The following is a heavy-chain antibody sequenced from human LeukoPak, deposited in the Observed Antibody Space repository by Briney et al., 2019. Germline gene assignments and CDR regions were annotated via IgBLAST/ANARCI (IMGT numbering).Heavy chain of an antibody. CDR2: ISAYNGNT. CDR1: GYTFTSYG. CDR3: ARVAHTLYYYDSSGYYNY. Sequence: ASVKVSCKASGYTFTSYGISWVRQAPGQGLAWVGWISAYNGNTNYAQKLQGRVTMTTDTSTSTAYMELRSLRSDDTAVYYCARVAHTLYYYDSSGYYNYWGQGTLVTVSP. V-gene: IGHV1-18*01. J-gene: IGHJ4*02. D-gene: IGHD3-22*01.